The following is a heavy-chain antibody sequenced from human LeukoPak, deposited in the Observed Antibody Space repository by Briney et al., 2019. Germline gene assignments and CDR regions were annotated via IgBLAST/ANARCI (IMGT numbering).Heavy chain of an antibody. Sequence: PSETLSLTCTVSGGSISSYYWSWIRQPPGKGLEWIGYIYYSGSTNYNPSLKSRVTISVDTSKNQFSLKLSSVTAADTAVYYCARLIHYDSSGYSNWFDPWGQGTLVTVSS. CDR1: GGSISSYY. CDR3: ARLIHYDSSGYSNWFDP. D-gene: IGHD3-22*01. V-gene: IGHV4-59*08. CDR2: IYYSGST. J-gene: IGHJ5*02.